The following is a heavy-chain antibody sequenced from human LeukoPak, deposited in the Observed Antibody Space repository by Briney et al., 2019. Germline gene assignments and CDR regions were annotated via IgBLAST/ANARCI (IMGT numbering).Heavy chain of an antibody. CDR3: ATEGDSYGYSFDY. Sequence: GGSLRPSYAACGFTLSNAWVSCVRQARGERLEWVGCINSKTDGGKTEYAAPEKGRLTISRDESKNTLYLQMNSLNTEDTAVYYCATEGDSYGYSFDYWGQGTMVTVSS. J-gene: IGHJ4*02. D-gene: IGHD5-18*01. CDR2: INSKTDGGKT. V-gene: IGHV3-15*01. CDR1: GFTLSNAW.